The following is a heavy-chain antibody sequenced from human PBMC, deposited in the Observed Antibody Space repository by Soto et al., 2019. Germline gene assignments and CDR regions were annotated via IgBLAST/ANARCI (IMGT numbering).Heavy chain of an antibody. D-gene: IGHD3-3*01. CDR1: GFTFSSYA. V-gene: IGHV3-23*01. Sequence: EVQLLESGGGLVQPGGSLRLSCAASGFTFSSYAMSWVRQAPGKGLEWVSAISGSGGSTYYADSVKGRSTISRDNSKNTLYLQENSLRAEDRAVYYCAKGGVRFLEWSKIDYWGQGTLVTVSS. CDR2: ISGSGGST. CDR3: AKGGVRFLEWSKIDY. J-gene: IGHJ4*02.